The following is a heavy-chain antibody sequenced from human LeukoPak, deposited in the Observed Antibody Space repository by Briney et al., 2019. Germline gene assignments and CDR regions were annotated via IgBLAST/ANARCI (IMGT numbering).Heavy chain of an antibody. Sequence: GSLRLSCAASGFTFSSYEMNWVRQAPGKGLEWVSYISSSGSTIYYADSVKGRFTISRDNAKNSLYLQMNSLRAEDTAVYYCAREGRGIDHTFDIWGQGTMVTVSS. D-gene: IGHD2-21*01. J-gene: IGHJ3*02. CDR1: GFTFSSYE. V-gene: IGHV3-48*03. CDR2: ISSSGSTI. CDR3: AREGRGIDHTFDI.